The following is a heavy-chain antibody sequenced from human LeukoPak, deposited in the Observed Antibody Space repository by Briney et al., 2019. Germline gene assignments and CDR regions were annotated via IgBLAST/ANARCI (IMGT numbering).Heavy chain of an antibody. CDR1: GFTFSNYW. V-gene: IGHV3-74*01. Sequence: GGSLRLSCAASGFTFSNYWMHWVRQVPGKGLVWVSRINDLGTSTNYADSVRGRFTISRDDAKNTLYLQMNSLRAEYTAVYYCARGGGAYYFDYWGRGTLVTVSS. D-gene: IGHD3-10*01. CDR3: ARGGGAYYFDY. J-gene: IGHJ4*02. CDR2: INDLGTST.